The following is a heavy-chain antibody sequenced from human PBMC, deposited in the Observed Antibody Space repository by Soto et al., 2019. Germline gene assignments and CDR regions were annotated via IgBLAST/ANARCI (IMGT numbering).Heavy chain of an antibody. Sequence: SETLSLTCTVSGVSISSKNFYWGWIRQSPGKGLEWIGTLYSGSTFSSLSLKNRVTISVDTSKNQVSLKLRSVAAADTAIYYCAKDPRRRNLVSDYGSGSDGYWGQGTLVTVSS. CDR2: LYSGST. J-gene: IGHJ4*02. D-gene: IGHD3-10*01. CDR1: GVSISSKNFY. CDR3: AKDPRRRNLVSDYGSGSDGY. V-gene: IGHV4-39*02.